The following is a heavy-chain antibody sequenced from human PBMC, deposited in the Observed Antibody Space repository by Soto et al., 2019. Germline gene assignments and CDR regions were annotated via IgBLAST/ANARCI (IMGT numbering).Heavy chain of an antibody. CDR2: MNPNSGNT. CDR1: GYTFTSYD. V-gene: IGHV1-8*01. D-gene: IGHD3-10*01. J-gene: IGHJ5*02. Sequence: QVQLVQSGAEVKKPGASVKVSCKASGYTFTSYDINWVRQATGQGLEWMGWMNPNSGNTGYAQKFQGRVTMTRNTSISTAYMELSSLRSEDTAVYYCAREGSPLVRGVIRVGWFDPWGQGTLVTVSS. CDR3: AREGSPLVRGVIRVGWFDP.